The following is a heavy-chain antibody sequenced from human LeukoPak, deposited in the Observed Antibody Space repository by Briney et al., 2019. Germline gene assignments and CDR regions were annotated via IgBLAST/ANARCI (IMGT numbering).Heavy chain of an antibody. V-gene: IGHV4-34*01. J-gene: IGHJ3*02. CDR3: ARGTSTVTATDAFDI. D-gene: IGHD4-17*01. CDR1: GGPFRGYY. Sequence: SETLSLTCAVYGGPFRGYYWSWIRHPPGKGLEWMGEINHSGSTNYNPSLKSRVTISVDTSKNQFSLKLSSVTAADTAVYYCARGTSTVTATDAFDIWGQGTMVTVSS. CDR2: INHSGST.